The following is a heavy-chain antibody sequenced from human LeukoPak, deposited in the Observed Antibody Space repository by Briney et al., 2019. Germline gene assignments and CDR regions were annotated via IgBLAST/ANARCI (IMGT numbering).Heavy chain of an antibody. V-gene: IGHV3-23*01. CDR2: ISSGGSST. CDR3: AKESRELPYYTMDV. CDR1: AFTFSTYA. J-gene: IGHJ6*02. D-gene: IGHD1-7*01. Sequence: PGGSLRLSCAASAFTFSTYAMNWVRQAPGKGLEWVSSISSGGSSTYYADSVKGRFTISRDNSKDTLYLQMNSLRADDTAVYYCAKESRELPYYTMDVWGQGTTVTVSS.